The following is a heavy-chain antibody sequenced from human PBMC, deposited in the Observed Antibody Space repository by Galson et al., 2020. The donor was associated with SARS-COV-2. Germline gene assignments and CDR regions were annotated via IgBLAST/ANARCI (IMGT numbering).Heavy chain of an antibody. J-gene: IGHJ4*02. D-gene: IGHD7-27*01. CDR2: INSGST. CDR3: ARETQGENWGEDYFDY. V-gene: IGHV4-30-4*07. CDR1: GDSVSSGDYS. Sequence: SETLSLTCAVSGDSVSSGDYSWSWIRQPPGKGLEWIGHINSGSTSYNPSLESRLTMSIDTSKNQFSLKLSSVTAADTAVYYCARETQGENWGEDYFDYWGQGTLVTVSS.